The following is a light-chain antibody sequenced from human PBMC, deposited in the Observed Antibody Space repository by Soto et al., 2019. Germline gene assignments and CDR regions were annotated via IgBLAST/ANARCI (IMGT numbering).Light chain of an antibody. CDR3: QQRSSWPPTIT. V-gene: IGKV1-39*01. Sequence: DIQMTQSPSSLSASVGDRINITCRASQSISSYLNWYQQKPGKAPKLLIYAASSLQSGVPSRFSGSGSGTDFTLTISSLEPEDFAVYYCQQRSSWPPTITFGQGTRLEI. J-gene: IGKJ5*01. CDR1: QSISSY. CDR2: AAS.